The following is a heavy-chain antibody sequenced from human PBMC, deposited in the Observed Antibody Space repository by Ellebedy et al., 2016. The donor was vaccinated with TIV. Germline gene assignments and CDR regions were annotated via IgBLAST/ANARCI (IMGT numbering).Heavy chain of an antibody. Sequence: GGSLRLXCAASGFTFSSYWMHWVRQAPGKGLVWVSRINSDGSSTSYADSVKGRFTISRDNAKNTLYLQMNSLRAEDTAVYYCARAQSLLTASYYYYYMDVWGKGTTVTVSS. CDR3: ARAQSLLTASYYYYYMDV. CDR1: GFTFSSYW. CDR2: INSDGSST. J-gene: IGHJ6*03. D-gene: IGHD3-10*01. V-gene: IGHV3-74*01.